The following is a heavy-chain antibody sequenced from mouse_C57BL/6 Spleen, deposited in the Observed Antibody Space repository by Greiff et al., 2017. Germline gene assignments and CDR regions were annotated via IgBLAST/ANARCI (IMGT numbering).Heavy chain of an antibody. CDR1: GYTFTSYW. Sequence: QVQLQQPGAELVKPGASVKLSCKASGYTFTSYWMHWVQQRPGRGLEWIGRIDPISGGTKYNEKFKSKATLTVDKPTITAYMQLSSLTSEDSAVYYCARGDYDYAMDFWGQGTSVTVSS. V-gene: IGHV1-72*01. CDR2: IDPISGGT. J-gene: IGHJ4*01. CDR3: ARGDYDYAMDF. D-gene: IGHD2-4*01.